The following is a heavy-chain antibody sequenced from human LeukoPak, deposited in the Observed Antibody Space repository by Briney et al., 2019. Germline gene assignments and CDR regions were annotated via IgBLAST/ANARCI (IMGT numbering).Heavy chain of an antibody. CDR2: ISYDGSNK. CDR1: GFTFSSYA. CDR3: ARAPQDSGDRH. D-gene: IGHD4-17*01. Sequence: GRSLRLSCAASGFTFSSYAMHWVRQAPGKGLEWVAVISYDGSNKYYADSVKGRFTISRDNSKNTLYLQMNSLRAEDTAVYYCARAPQDSGDRHWGQGTLVTVSS. J-gene: IGHJ4*02. V-gene: IGHV3-30*04.